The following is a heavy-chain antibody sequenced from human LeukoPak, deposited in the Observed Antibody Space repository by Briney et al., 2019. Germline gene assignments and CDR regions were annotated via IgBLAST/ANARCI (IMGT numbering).Heavy chain of an antibody. CDR2: IYTSGST. Sequence: PSGTLSLTCTVSGGSISSYYWSWIRQPAGKGLEWIGRIYTSGSTNYNPSLKSRVTMSVDTSKNQFSLRLSSVTAADTAVYYCARVPTLVGPGAFDIWGQGTLVTVSS. V-gene: IGHV4-4*07. D-gene: IGHD3-16*01. CDR3: ARVPTLVGPGAFDI. J-gene: IGHJ3*02. CDR1: GGSISSYY.